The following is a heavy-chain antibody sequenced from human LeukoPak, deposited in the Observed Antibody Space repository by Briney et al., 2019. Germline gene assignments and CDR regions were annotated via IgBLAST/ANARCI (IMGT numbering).Heavy chain of an antibody. Sequence: SVKVSCKASGGTFSSYAISWVRQAPGQGLEWMGGIIPIFGTANYAQKFQGRVTITADESTSTAYMELSSLRSEDTAVYYCARDPYYGSGSYYNQWGQGTRVTVSS. J-gene: IGHJ4*02. V-gene: IGHV1-69*13. CDR3: ARDPYYGSGSYYNQ. D-gene: IGHD3-10*01. CDR2: IIPIFGTA. CDR1: GGTFSSYA.